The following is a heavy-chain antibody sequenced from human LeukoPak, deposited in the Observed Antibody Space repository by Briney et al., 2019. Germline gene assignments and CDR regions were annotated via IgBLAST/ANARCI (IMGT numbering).Heavy chain of an antibody. CDR1: GHRIITYG. D-gene: IGHD2-2*01. CDR3: ARDPRYCSSTSCHNDAFDI. CDR2: ISGDNGNR. V-gene: IGHV1-18*04. J-gene: IGHJ3*02. Sequence: PWASVKVSCQASGHRIITYGISWVRQAPGQGLEWMGWISGDNGNRNYAQKLQGRVTMTTDTSTGTAYMELRSLRSDDTAVYYCARDPRYCSSTSCHNDAFDIWGQGTMVTVSS.